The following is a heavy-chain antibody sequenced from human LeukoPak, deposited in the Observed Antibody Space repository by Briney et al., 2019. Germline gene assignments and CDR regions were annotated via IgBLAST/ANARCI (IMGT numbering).Heavy chain of an antibody. Sequence: GASVKVSCKASGYTFTSYGISWVRQAPGQGLEWMGWISAYNGNTNYAQKLQGRVTMTTDTSTSTAYVELRSLRSDDTAVYYCARERKIAPLRYFAQANYMDVWGKGTTVTVSS. CDR2: ISAYNGNT. CDR3: ARERKIAPLRYFAQANYMDV. CDR1: GYTFTSYG. D-gene: IGHD3-9*01. V-gene: IGHV1-18*01. J-gene: IGHJ6*03.